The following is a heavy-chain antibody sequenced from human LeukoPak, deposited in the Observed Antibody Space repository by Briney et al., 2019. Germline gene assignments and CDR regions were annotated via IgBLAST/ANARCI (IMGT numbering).Heavy chain of an antibody. CDR1: GGSFSGYY. CDR3: ARGHTMVRGVNYSDY. CDR2: INHSGST. V-gene: IGHV4-34*01. Sequence: SETLSLTCAVYGGSFSGYYWSWIRQPPGKGLEWIGEINHSGSTNYNPSLKSRVTISVDTSKNQFSLKLSSVTAADTAVYYCARGHTMVRGVNYSDYWGQGTLVTVSS. J-gene: IGHJ4*02. D-gene: IGHD3-10*01.